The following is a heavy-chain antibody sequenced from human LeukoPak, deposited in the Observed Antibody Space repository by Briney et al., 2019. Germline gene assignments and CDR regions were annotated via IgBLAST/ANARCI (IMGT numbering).Heavy chain of an antibody. V-gene: IGHV4-38-2*01. CDR1: GYSISSGYY. Sequence: KPSETLSLTCAVSGYSISSGYYWGWIRQPPGKGLEWIGSIYHSGSTYYNPSLKSRVTISVDTSKNQFSLKLSSVTAADTAVYYCARPGYYYDSSGYYPRESYDAFDIWGQGTMVTVSS. CDR3: ARPGYYYDSSGYYPRESYDAFDI. J-gene: IGHJ3*02. D-gene: IGHD3-22*01. CDR2: IYHSGST.